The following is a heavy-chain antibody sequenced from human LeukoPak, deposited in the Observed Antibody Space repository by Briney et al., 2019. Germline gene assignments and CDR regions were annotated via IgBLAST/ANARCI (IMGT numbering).Heavy chain of an antibody. Sequence: PGGSLRLSCEASGFTLSSSWMHWVCQTPAKGLVWVSRITSDGTDTKYADSVKGRFSISRDNSKNTLYLQMNSLRAEDTAVYYCAKGFGDILTGVWGPTADYWGQGTLVTVSS. CDR2: ITSDGTDT. V-gene: IGHV3-74*01. CDR3: AKGFGDILTGVWGPTADY. J-gene: IGHJ4*02. D-gene: IGHD3-9*01. CDR1: GFTLSSSW.